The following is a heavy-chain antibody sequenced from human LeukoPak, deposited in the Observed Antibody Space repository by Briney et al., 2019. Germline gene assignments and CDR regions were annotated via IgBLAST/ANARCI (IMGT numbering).Heavy chain of an antibody. J-gene: IGHJ4*02. CDR2: ISSSSSYI. Sequence: GGSLRLSCAASGFTFSSYSMNWVRQAPGKGLEWVSSISSSSSYIYYADSVKGRFTISRDNAKNSLYLQMNSLRAEDTAVYYGAGDIGGYGGFDYWGQGTLVTVSS. V-gene: IGHV3-21*01. CDR1: GFTFSSYS. D-gene: IGHD5-12*01. CDR3: AGDIGGYGGFDY.